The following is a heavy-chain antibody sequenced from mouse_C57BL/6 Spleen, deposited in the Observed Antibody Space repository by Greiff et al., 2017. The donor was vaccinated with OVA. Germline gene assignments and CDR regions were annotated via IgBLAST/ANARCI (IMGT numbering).Heavy chain of an antibody. CDR1: GYSITSDY. D-gene: IGHD1-1*01. V-gene: IGHV3-8*01. Sequence: EVMLVEAGSVLAKPSQTLSLTCSVTGYSITSDYWNWIRKFPGNKLEYMGYISYSGSTYYNPSLKSRISITRDTSKNQYYLPLNSVTTEDTATYYCARGITTVPRYFDVWGTGTTVTVSS. CDR2: ISYSGST. CDR3: ARGITTVPRYFDV. J-gene: IGHJ1*03.